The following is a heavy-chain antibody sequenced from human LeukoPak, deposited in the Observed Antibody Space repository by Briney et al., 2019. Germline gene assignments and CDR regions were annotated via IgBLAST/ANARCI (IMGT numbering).Heavy chain of an antibody. J-gene: IGHJ4*02. CDR3: ARGFSGYYYPFDY. Sequence: GGSLRLSCAAFGFTFSRYAVHWVRQAPGKGLEWVAVISYDGSEKYYADSVKGRFTISRDNSKNTLFLQMSSLRPEDTAVYYCARGFSGYYYPFDYWGQGTLVTVSS. D-gene: IGHD3-22*01. CDR2: ISYDGSEK. CDR1: GFTFSRYA. V-gene: IGHV3-30*04.